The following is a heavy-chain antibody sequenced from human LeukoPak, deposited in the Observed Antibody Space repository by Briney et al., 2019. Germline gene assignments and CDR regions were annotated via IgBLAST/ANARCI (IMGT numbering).Heavy chain of an antibody. J-gene: IGHJ4*02. D-gene: IGHD3-9*01. CDR2: INPNSGGT. CDR1: GYTFTGYY. V-gene: IGHV1-2*02. CDR3: AAVNYDILTGYYGPDY. Sequence: VASVWVSCKASGYTFTGYYMHWVRQAPGQGLEWMGWINPNSGGTNYAQKFQGRVTMTRDTSISTAYMELSRLRSDDTAVYYCAAVNYDILTGYYGPDYWGQGTLVSVSS.